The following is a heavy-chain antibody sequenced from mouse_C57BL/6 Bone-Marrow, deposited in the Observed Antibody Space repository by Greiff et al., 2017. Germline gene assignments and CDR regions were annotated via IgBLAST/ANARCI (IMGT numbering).Heavy chain of an antibody. CDR1: GYTFTSSG. Sequence: QVQLQQSGAELARPGASVKLSCKASGYTFTSSGISWVKQRTGQGLEWIGEIYPRSGNTYYNEKFKGKATLTADKSSSTAYMELRRLTSEDSAVYFCASRYYGSSYGRYFDVWGTGTTVTVSS. CDR2: IYPRSGNT. J-gene: IGHJ1*03. CDR3: ASRYYGSSYGRYFDV. V-gene: IGHV1-81*01. D-gene: IGHD1-1*01.